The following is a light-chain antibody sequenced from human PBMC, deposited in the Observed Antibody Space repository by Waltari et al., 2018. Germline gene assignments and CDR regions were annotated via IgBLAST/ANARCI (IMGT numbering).Light chain of an antibody. CDR2: DNI. V-gene: IGLV3-21*03. CDR3: QLWESAGGHPV. CDR1: DIENKV. Sequence: SYVLTQPPSLSVAPGRTATFTFGGDDIENKVVNWYQKRPGQAPVLVLYDNIDRPSGIPDRFSGSNARNTATLTITSVEVGDEADYYCQLWESAGGHPVFGGGTTLTVL. J-gene: IGLJ2*01.